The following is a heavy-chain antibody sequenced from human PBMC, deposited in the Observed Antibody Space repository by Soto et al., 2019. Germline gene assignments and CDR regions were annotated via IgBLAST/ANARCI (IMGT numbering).Heavy chain of an antibody. V-gene: IGHV1-69*13. CDR1: GGTFSSYA. D-gene: IGHD6-6*01. CDR2: IIPIFGTA. CDR3: AREGPSYSSSSRYYYYGMDV. Sequence: GASVKVSCKASGGTFSSYAISWVRQAPGQGLEWMGGIIPIFGTANYAQKFQGRVTITADESTSTAYMELSSLRSEDTAVYYCAREGPSYSSSSRYYYYGMDVWGQGTTVTVSS. J-gene: IGHJ6*02.